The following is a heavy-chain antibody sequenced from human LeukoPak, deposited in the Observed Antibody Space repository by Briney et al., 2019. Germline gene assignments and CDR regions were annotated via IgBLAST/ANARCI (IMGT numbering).Heavy chain of an antibody. CDR2: IRYDGSNK. Sequence: GGSLRLSCAASGFTFSSYGMHWVRQAPGKGLEWVAFIRYDGSNKYYADSVKGRFTISRDNAKNTLYLQMNSLRAEDTAVYYCARVGTETWFGELLSTFGAFDIWGQGTMVTVSS. CDR1: GFTFSSYG. CDR3: ARVGTETWFGELLSTFGAFDI. V-gene: IGHV3-30*02. D-gene: IGHD3-10*01. J-gene: IGHJ3*02.